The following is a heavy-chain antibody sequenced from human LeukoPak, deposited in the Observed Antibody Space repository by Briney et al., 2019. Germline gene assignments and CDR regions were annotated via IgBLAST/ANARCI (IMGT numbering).Heavy chain of an antibody. CDR1: GYTFTGHY. CDR3: ARGRFRRGYSYGYLD. V-gene: IGHV1-69*13. Sequence: SVKVSCKASGYTFTGHYMHWVRQAPGQGLEWMGGIIPIFGTANYAQKFQGRVTITADESTSTAYMELSSLRSEDTAVYYCARGRFRRGYSYGYLDWGQEPWSPSPQ. J-gene: IGHJ4*02. D-gene: IGHD5-18*01. CDR2: IIPIFGTA.